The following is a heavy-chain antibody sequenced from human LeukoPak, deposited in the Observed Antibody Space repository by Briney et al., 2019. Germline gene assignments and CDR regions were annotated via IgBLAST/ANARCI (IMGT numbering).Heavy chain of an antibody. Sequence: SETLSLTCTVSGGAISSYYWSWIRQPPGKGLEWIGHIYGSGSTNYNPSLKSRVTLSVDTSKNQFSLKLSSVTAADTAVYYCAREGTSGTHLNWFDPWGQGTLVTVSS. CDR2: IYGSGST. CDR1: GGAISSYY. D-gene: IGHD1-1*01. V-gene: IGHV4-59*01. CDR3: AREGTSGTHLNWFDP. J-gene: IGHJ5*02.